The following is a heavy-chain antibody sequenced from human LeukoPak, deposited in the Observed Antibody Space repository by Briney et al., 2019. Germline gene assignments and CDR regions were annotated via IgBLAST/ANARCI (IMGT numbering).Heavy chain of an antibody. V-gene: IGHV4-4*07. CDR3: ARDGAEDIVVVPAARDDNWFDP. J-gene: IGHJ5*02. CDR1: GGSISSYY. Sequence: SETPSLTCTVSGGSISSYYWSWIRQPAGKGLEWIGRIYTSGSTNYNPTLKSRVTMSVDTSKNQFSLKLSSVTAADTAVYYCARDGAEDIVVVPAARDDNWFDPWGQGTLVTVSS. D-gene: IGHD2-2*01. CDR2: IYTSGST.